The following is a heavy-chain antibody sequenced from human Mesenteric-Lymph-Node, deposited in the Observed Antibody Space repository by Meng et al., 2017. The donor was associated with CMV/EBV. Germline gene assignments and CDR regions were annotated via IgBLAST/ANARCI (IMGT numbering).Heavy chain of an antibody. D-gene: IGHD3-22*01. CDR1: GYTFTGYY. CDR2: FNPYSSGT. CDR3: ARSSSYYDSVGYEFDY. V-gene: IGHV1-2*02. Sequence: ASVKVSCKASGYTFTGYYIHWVRQAPGQGLEWMGWFNPYSSGTNYAQKFQGRVTMTGATSLSTVYIELSRLRSDDTAVYYCARSSSYYDSVGYEFDYWGQGTLVTVSS. J-gene: IGHJ4*02.